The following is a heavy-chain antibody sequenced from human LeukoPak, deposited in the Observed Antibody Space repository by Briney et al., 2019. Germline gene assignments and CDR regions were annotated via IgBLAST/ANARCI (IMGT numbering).Heavy chain of an antibody. CDR3: ARGKPNYGDNHYYYYYYMDV. D-gene: IGHD4-17*01. Sequence: GGALRLSCAASGFNFSDYHMSWIRRAPGKGLEWVSYISSSASNIYYADSVKGRITISRDNAKNSLYLQMSSLRAEDTAVYYCARGKPNYGDNHYYYYYYMDVWGSGTTVTVSS. CDR1: GFNFSDYH. CDR2: ISSSASNI. V-gene: IGHV3-11*04. J-gene: IGHJ6*03.